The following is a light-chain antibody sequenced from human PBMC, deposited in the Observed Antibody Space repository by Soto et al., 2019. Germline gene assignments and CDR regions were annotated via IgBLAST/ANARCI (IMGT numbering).Light chain of an antibody. CDR1: QSVSSSY. J-gene: IGKJ5*01. CDR3: QQYGSSPRT. V-gene: IGKV3-20*01. Sequence: PGERPTLSCRASQSVSSSYLAWYQQKVGQAPRLLIYGASSRATGIPDRFSGSGSGTDFTLTISRLEPEDFAVYYCQQYGSSPRTFGQGTRLEIK. CDR2: GAS.